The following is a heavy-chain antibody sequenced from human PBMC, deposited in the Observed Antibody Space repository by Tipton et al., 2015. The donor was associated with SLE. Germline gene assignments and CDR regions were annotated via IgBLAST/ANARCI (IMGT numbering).Heavy chain of an antibody. J-gene: IGHJ4*02. CDR1: GGSFSGYY. V-gene: IGHV4-34*01. Sequence: TLSLTCAVYGGSFSGYYWSWIRQPPGKGLEWIGEINHSGSTNYNPSLKSRVTISVDTSKNQFSLKLSSVTAADTAVYYCARGDLDFDYWGQGTLVTVSS. CDR2: INHSGST. CDR3: ARGDLDFDY.